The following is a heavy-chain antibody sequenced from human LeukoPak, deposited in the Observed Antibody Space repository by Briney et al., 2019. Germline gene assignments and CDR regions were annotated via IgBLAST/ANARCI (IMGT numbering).Heavy chain of an antibody. CDR2: IWYDGSNK. Sequence: GGSLRLSCAASGFTFSSYGMHWVRQAPGKGLEWVAVIWYDGSNKYYADSVKGRFTISRDNSKNTLYLQMSSLRAEDTAVYYCAKDERNWNYNLASQTYDWGQGTLVTVSS. J-gene: IGHJ4*02. CDR3: AKDERNWNYNLASQTYD. V-gene: IGHV3-33*06. D-gene: IGHD1-7*01. CDR1: GFTFSSYG.